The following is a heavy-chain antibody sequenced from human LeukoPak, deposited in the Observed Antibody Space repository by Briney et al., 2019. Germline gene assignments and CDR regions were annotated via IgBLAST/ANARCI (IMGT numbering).Heavy chain of an antibody. V-gene: IGHV1-18*04. J-gene: IGHJ5*02. CDR3: ARDRIAKLGGSYRYNCFDP. Sequence: ASVKVSCKASGYSFNSYGIHWVRQAPGQGLEWMGWVSAYNGFTNYAEKFQGRVTMTTDTSTGTAYMELRSLTSDDTALYYCARDRIAKLGGSYRYNCFDPWGQGTLVTVSS. D-gene: IGHD1-26*01. CDR2: VSAYNGFT. CDR1: GYSFNSYG.